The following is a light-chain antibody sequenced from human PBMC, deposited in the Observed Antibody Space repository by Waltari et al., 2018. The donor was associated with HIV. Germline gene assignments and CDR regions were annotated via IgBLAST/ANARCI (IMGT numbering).Light chain of an antibody. V-gene: IGKV1-33*01. J-gene: IGKJ4*01. Sequence: DIQMTQSPSSMSASIGDRVTITCQTSEDISNYLNWYQQKAGKAPKLLIYDASSPETGVTSRFCGSGSGTHFTFTISSLQPEDIATYFCQQYDNFPLTFGGGTKVEIK. CDR1: EDISNY. CDR2: DAS. CDR3: QQYDNFPLT.